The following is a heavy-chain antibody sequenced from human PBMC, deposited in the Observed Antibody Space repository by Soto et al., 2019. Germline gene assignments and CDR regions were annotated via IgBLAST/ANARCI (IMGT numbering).Heavy chain of an antibody. CDR3: VRAAGYSGNDYVYYYGMDV. Sequence: HPGGSLRLSCAASGFTFSSYAMSWVRQAPGKGLEWVSAISGSGGSTYYADSVKGRFTISRDNSKNTLYMQMNSLRDEDTAVYYCVRAAGYSGNDYVYYYGMDVWGQGTTVTVSS. CDR2: ISGSGGST. J-gene: IGHJ6*02. CDR1: GFTFSSYA. V-gene: IGHV3-23*01. D-gene: IGHD5-12*01.